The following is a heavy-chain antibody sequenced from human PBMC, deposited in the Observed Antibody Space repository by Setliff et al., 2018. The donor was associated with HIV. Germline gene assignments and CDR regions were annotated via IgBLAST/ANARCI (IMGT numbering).Heavy chain of an antibody. D-gene: IGHD3-22*01. CDR2: VTHSGRT. V-gene: IGHV4-34*01. Sequence: SETLSLTCAVYGGSFSGYYWSWIRQPPGKGLEWIGEVTHSGRTNYNPSLKSRVTISVDASKNQFSLKLSSVTAADTAVYYCARGQQIVNWFDPWGQGTLVTVSS. CDR1: GGSFSGYY. CDR3: ARGQQIVNWFDP. J-gene: IGHJ5*02.